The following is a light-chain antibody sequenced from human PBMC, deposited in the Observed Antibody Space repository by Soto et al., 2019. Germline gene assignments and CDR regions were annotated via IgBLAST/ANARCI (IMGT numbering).Light chain of an antibody. V-gene: IGKV3-11*01. CDR1: QNVINY. CDR2: DAS. J-gene: IGKJ1*01. CDR3: QQRSNWPTT. Sequence: EIVLTQSPATLSLSPGERVTLSCRASQNVINYLAWYQQKPGQAPRLLISDASNRATGIPARFSGSGSGTDFTLTISSLEPEDFAVYYCQQRSNWPTTFGQGTKVDIK.